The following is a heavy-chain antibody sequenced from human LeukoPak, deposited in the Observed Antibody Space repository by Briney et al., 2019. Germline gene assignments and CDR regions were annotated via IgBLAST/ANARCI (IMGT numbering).Heavy chain of an antibody. CDR1: GYTFTGYY. J-gene: IGHJ2*01. D-gene: IGHD6-13*01. CDR3: ARDIAAPVVWYFDL. V-gene: IGHV1-2*02. CDR2: INPNSGGT. Sequence: ASVKVSCKAYGYTFTGYYMHWVRQAPGQVLEWVGWINPNSGGTNYAQKIQGRVTMTRDTSISTAYMELSRLRSDDTAVYYCARDIAAPVVWYFDLWGRGTLVTVSS.